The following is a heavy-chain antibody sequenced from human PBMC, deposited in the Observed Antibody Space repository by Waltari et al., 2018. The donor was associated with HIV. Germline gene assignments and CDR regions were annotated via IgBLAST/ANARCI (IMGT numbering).Heavy chain of an antibody. CDR2: IHHSGKT. Sequence: QVQLQESGPGLVKPSETLSLSCSVSGTSISSGYYWGWIRQPPGKGLEWIGAIHHSGKTYSNPSLNSRVTTSTDTSTNQFSLKLTNVTAADTAVYFCARKRLYGSGQPVDNWGQGILVIVSS. D-gene: IGHD3-10*01. CDR1: GTSISSGYY. J-gene: IGHJ4*02. CDR3: ARKRLYGSGQPVDN. V-gene: IGHV4-38-2*01.